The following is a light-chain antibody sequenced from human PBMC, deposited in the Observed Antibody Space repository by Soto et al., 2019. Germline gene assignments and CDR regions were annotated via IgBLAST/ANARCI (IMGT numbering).Light chain of an antibody. CDR2: GAS. CDR1: QSVSSN. CDR3: QQYNNWPRT. V-gene: IGKV3-15*01. Sequence: EVVMTQSPATLSVSPGERATLSCRASQSVSSNLAWYQQKHGQAPRLLIYGASTRATGIPARFSGSGSGTEFTLTISSLKSEDFVVYYCQQYNNWPRTFGQGTKVDIK. J-gene: IGKJ1*01.